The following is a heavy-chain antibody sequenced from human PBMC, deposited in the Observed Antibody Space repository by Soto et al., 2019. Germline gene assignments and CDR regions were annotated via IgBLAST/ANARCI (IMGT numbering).Heavy chain of an antibody. D-gene: IGHD6-19*01. CDR1: GGSISSYY. CDR3: ARYYLEAGMDY. V-gene: IGHV4-59*01. CDR2: IYYSGST. J-gene: IGHJ4*02. Sequence: SETLSLTCTVSGGSISSYYWSWIRQPPGKGLEWIGYIYYSGSTNYNPSLKSRVTISVDTSKNQFSLKLSSVTAADTAVYYCARYYLEAGMDYWGQGTLVTVSS.